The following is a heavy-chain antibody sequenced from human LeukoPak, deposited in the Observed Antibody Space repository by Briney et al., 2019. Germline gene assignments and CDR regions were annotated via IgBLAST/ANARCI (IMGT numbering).Heavy chain of an antibody. J-gene: IGHJ5*02. D-gene: IGHD3-10*01. V-gene: IGHV4-39*07. CDR3: ARPTYPRTYYYGSHWFDP. CDR2: IYYSGST. CDR1: GGSISSSSYY. Sequence: SETLSLTCTVSGGSISSSSYYWGWIRQPPGKGLEWIGSIYYSGSTYYNPSLKSRVTISVDTSKNQFSLKLSSVTAADTAVYYCARPTYPRTYYYGSHWFDPWGQGTLVTVSS.